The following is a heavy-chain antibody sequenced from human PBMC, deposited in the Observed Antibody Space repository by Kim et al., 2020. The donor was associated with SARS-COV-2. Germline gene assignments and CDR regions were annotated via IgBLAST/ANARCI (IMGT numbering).Heavy chain of an antibody. CDR1: GSTFSSYE. D-gene: IGHD3-3*01. V-gene: IGHV3-48*03. CDR2: ISSSGSTI. CDR3: ARARGDFWSGYYTGNWFDP. Sequence: GGSLRLSCAASGSTFSSYEMNWVRQAPGKGLEWVSYISSSGSTIYYADSVKGRFTISRDNAKNSLYLQMNSLRAEDTAVYYCARARGDFWSGYYTGNWFDPWGQGTLVTVSS. J-gene: IGHJ5*02.